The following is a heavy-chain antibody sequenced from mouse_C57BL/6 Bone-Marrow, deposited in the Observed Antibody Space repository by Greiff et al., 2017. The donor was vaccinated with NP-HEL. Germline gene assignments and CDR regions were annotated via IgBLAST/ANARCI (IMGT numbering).Heavy chain of an antibody. Sequence: DVKLQESGPGLVKPSQSLSLTCSVTGYSITSGYYWNWIRQFPGNKLEWMGYISYDGSNNYNPSLKNRISITRDTSKNQFFLKLNSVTTEDTATYYCARAHSNYLYYAMDYWGQGTSVTVSS. CDR1: GYSITSGYY. CDR2: ISYDGSN. J-gene: IGHJ4*01. V-gene: IGHV3-6*01. CDR3: ARAHSNYLYYAMDY. D-gene: IGHD2-5*01.